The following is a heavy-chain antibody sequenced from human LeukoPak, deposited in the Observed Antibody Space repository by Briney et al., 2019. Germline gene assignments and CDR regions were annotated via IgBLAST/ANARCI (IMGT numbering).Heavy chain of an antibody. CDR2: IYYSGST. V-gene: IGHV4-39*07. CDR3: ARVGGNYDFWRGFDY. J-gene: IGHJ4*02. D-gene: IGHD3-3*01. Sequence: SETLSLTCTVSGGSISSSSYYWGWIRQPPGKGLEWIGSIYYSGSTYYNPSLKSRVTISEDTSKNQFCLKLISVTAADTAVYYCARVGGNYDFWRGFDYWGQGTLVTVSS. CDR1: GGSISSSSYY.